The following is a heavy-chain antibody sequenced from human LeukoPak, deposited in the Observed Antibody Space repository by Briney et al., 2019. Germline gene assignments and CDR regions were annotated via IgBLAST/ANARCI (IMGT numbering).Heavy chain of an antibody. J-gene: IGHJ4*02. CDR1: GYSFSSYW. CDR2: VYPGGSDT. D-gene: IGHD2-2*01. CDR3: ARQVRCSSTSCLDY. Sequence: GESLKISCKGSGYSFSSYWLGWVRQMPGKGLEWMGIVYPGGSDTRYSPSFQGQVPISADKSIRTDYLQWSSLKASDTAMYYCARQVRCSSTSCLDYWGQGTLVTVSS. V-gene: IGHV5-51*01.